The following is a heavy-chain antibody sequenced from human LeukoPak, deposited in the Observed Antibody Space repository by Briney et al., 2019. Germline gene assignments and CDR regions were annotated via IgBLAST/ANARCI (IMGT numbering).Heavy chain of an antibody. D-gene: IGHD1-1*01. CDR3: ATCPRGTTAGDLDY. J-gene: IGHJ4*02. CDR1: GYTLTELS. V-gene: IGHV1-24*01. Sequence: GASVKVSCKVSGYTLTELSMHWVRQAPGKGLEWMGGFDPEGGETIYAQKFQGRVTMTEDTSTDTAYMELSSLRSEDTAVYYCATCPRGTTAGDLDYWGQGTLVTVSS. CDR2: FDPEGGET.